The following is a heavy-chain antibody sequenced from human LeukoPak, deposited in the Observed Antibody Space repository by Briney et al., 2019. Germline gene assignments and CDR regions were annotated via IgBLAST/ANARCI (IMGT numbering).Heavy chain of an antibody. J-gene: IGHJ4*02. V-gene: IGHV4-59*08. CDR3: ARQRYSGSYSSDY. Sequence: PSETLSLTCTVSGGSISSYYWSWIRQPPGKGLEWIGYIYHSGSTNYKPSLKSRVTISVDTSKNQFSLKLSSVTAADTAVYYCARQRYSGSYSSDYWGQGTLVTVSS. CDR2: IYHSGST. CDR1: GGSISSYY. D-gene: IGHD1-26*01.